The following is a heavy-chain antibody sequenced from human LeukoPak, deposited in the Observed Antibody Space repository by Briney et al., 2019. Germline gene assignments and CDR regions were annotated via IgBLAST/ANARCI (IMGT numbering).Heavy chain of an antibody. Sequence: GSLRLSCAASGFTFSSYAMSWVRQAPGKGLEWVSAISGSGGSTYYADSVKGRFTISRDNSKNTLYLQMNSLRAEDTAVYYCAKTDSSSWYVSNWFDPWGQGTLVTVSS. CDR1: GFTFSSYA. V-gene: IGHV3-23*01. J-gene: IGHJ5*02. CDR3: AKTDSSSWYVSNWFDP. CDR2: ISGSGGST. D-gene: IGHD6-13*01.